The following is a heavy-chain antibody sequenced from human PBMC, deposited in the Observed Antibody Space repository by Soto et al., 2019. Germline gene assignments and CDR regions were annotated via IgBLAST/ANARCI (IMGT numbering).Heavy chain of an antibody. CDR2: ISGSGGST. Sequence: EVQLLESGGGLVQPGGSLRLSCAASGFTFSSYAMSWVRQAPGKGLEWVSTISGSGGSTYYADSVKGRFTISRDNSKNTLYLQMNSLRAEDTAVYYCAKDLRHVSSVTYGMDVWGQGTTVTVSS. CDR3: AKDLRHVSSVTYGMDV. CDR1: GFTFSSYA. V-gene: IGHV3-23*01. D-gene: IGHD3-22*01. J-gene: IGHJ6*02.